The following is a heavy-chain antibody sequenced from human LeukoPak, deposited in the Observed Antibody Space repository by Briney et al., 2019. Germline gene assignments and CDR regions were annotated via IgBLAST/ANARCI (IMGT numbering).Heavy chain of an antibody. CDR3: ARQLGYCSSTSCYADKVDY. CDR2: IYYSGST. CDR1: GGSISSSSYY. J-gene: IGHJ4*02. V-gene: IGHV4-39*01. Sequence: PSETLSLTCTVSGGSISSSSYYWGWIRQPPGKGLEWIGSIYYSGSTHYNPSLKSRVTISVDTSKNQFSLKLSSVTAADTAVYYCARQLGYCSSTSCYADKVDYWGQGTLVTVSS. D-gene: IGHD2-2*01.